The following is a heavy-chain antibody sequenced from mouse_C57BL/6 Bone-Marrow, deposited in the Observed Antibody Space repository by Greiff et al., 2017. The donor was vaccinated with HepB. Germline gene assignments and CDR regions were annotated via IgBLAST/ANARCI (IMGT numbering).Heavy chain of an antibody. D-gene: IGHD1-1*01. J-gene: IGHJ2*01. V-gene: IGHV3-6*01. CDR1: GYSITSGYY. Sequence: ESGPGLVKPSQSLSLTCSVTGYSITSGYYWNWLRQFPGNKLEWMGYISYDGSNNYNQSLKNRISITRDTSKNQFFLKLNSVTTEDTATYYCARDITTVAFDYWGQGTTLTVSS. CDR2: ISYDGSN. CDR3: ARDITTVAFDY.